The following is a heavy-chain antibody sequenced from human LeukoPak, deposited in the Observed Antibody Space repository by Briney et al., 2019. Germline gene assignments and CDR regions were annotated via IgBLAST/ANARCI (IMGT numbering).Heavy chain of an antibody. J-gene: IGHJ4*02. CDR3: ARDPLAAAGRGYFDY. D-gene: IGHD6-13*01. Sequence: SETLSLTCTVSGVSISNYYWSWIRQPPGKGLEWIGYIYYSGSTNYNPSLKSRVTISVDTSKNQFSLKLSSVTAADTAVYYCARDPLAAAGRGYFDYWGQGTLVTVSS. CDR1: GVSISNYY. V-gene: IGHV4-59*01. CDR2: IYYSGST.